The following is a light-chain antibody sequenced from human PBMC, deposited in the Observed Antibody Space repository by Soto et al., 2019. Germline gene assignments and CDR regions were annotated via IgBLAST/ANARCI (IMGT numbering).Light chain of an antibody. V-gene: IGKV3-15*01. J-gene: IGKJ2*01. CDR2: GAS. CDR1: QSISSS. CDR3: QQYNNGPTYT. Sequence: EIVMTQSPATLSVSPGERATLSCRASQSISSSLAWYQQKPGQAPRLLIYGASTRATGIPARFSGRGSGTEFTLTISSLQSEDFAVYYCQQYNNGPTYTFGQGTKLEIK.